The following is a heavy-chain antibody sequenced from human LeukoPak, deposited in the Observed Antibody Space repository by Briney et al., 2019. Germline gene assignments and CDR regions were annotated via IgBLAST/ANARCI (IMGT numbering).Heavy chain of an antibody. V-gene: IGHV1-2*02. D-gene: IGHD3-10*01. CDR2: INPRNGDT. Sequence: EASVKVSCKASGYPFTGYYVHWVRQAPGHGLEWMGWINPRNGDTHSAQKFQGRVSMTGDTSITTAYMELSSLTSDDTAVYYCATGAQYGLWGVPYFYYMHVWGTGTTVTVSS. CDR1: GYPFTGYY. J-gene: IGHJ6*03. CDR3: ATGAQYGLWGVPYFYYMHV.